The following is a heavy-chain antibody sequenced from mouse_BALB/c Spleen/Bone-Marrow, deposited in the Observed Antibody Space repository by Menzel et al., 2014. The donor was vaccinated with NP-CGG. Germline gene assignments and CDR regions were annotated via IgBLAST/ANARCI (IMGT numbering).Heavy chain of an antibody. D-gene: IGHD2-2*01. CDR1: GYTFDYYT. V-gene: IGHV1-4*01. CDR3: AREVYGSWFAY. Sequence: VQLQQSGAELARPGASVKMSCKASGYTFDYYTVQWVKPRPGQGLEWIGYINPSSGYTNYNQKFKDKATLTAGKSSSTAYMQLSSLTSEDSAVYYCAREVYGSWFAYWGQGTLVTVSA. CDR2: INPSSGYT. J-gene: IGHJ3*01.